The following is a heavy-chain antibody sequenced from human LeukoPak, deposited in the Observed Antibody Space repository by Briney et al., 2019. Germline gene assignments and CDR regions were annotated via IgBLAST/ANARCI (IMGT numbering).Heavy chain of an antibody. CDR1: GGSISSYY. CDR3: ASVNIFGRYGMDD. D-gene: IGHD1-26*01. V-gene: IGHV4-59*01. CDR2: IYYSGST. Sequence: SETLSLTCTVSGGSISSYYWSWIRQPPGKGLEWIGYIYYSGSTNYNPSLKSRVTISVDTSKNQFSLKLSSVTAADTAVYYCASVNIFGRYGMDDWGQGTTVTVSS. J-gene: IGHJ6*02.